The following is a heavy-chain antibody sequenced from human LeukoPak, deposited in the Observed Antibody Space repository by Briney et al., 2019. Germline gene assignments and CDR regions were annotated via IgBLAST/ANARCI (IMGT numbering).Heavy chain of an antibody. CDR3: ARGGCSSTSCLYKYYGMDV. D-gene: IGHD2-2*01. J-gene: IGHJ6*04. Sequence: SETLSLTCAVYGGSFSGYNWRWVRQPPGKGLEWIGEIDHSGSTNYNPSLKSRVTISVDTSKNQFSLKVRSVTAADTAVYYCARGGCSSTSCLYKYYGMDVWGKGTTVTVSS. CDR2: IDHSGST. V-gene: IGHV4-34*01. CDR1: GGSFSGYN.